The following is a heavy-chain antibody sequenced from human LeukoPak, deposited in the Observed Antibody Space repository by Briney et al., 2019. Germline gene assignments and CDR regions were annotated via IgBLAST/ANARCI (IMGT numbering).Heavy chain of an antibody. CDR1: GFTFSSYA. V-gene: IGHV3-23*01. CDR3: AKNVAAAVS. Sequence: GGSLRLSCAASGFTFSSYAMSWVRQAPGKGLEWVSAISGSGGSTYYADSVKGRFTIPRHNPKHTLYLQMNSLRAEDMAVYDCAKNVAAAVSWGQGTLVTVSS. J-gene: IGHJ4*02. CDR2: ISGSGGST. D-gene: IGHD6-13*01.